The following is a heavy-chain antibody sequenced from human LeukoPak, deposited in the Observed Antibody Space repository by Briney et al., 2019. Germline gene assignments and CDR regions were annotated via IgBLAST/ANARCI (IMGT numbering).Heavy chain of an antibody. CDR3: ARGPAYGDFTDFFDY. J-gene: IGHJ4*02. D-gene: IGHD4-17*01. V-gene: IGHV3-7*01. CDR2: INQDGSEQ. Sequence: PGGSLRLSCAASGFTFSSHWMTWVRQAPGKGLEWVANINQDGSEQYNVDSVRGRFTISRDNAKNSLYLQMNSLRAEDTAVYYCARGPAYGDFTDFFDYWGQGTLVTVSS. CDR1: GFTFSSHW.